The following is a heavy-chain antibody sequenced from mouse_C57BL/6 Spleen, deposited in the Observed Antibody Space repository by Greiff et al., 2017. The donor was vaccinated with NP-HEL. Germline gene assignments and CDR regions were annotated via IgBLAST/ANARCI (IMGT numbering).Heavy chain of an antibody. D-gene: IGHD2-1*01. CDR1: GYTFTDYE. V-gene: IGHV1-15*01. CDR2: IDPETGGT. J-gene: IGHJ2*01. Sequence: QVQLKESGAELVRPGASVTLSCKASGYTFTDYEMHWVKQTPVHGLEWIGAIDPETGGTAYNQKFKGKAILTADKSSSTAYMELRSLTSEDSAVYYCTRSGNYAGLDYWGQGTTLTVSS. CDR3: TRSGNYAGLDY.